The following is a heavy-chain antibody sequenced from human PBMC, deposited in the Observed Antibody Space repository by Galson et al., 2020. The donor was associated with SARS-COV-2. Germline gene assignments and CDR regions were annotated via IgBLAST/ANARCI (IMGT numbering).Heavy chain of an antibody. J-gene: IGHJ6*03. D-gene: IGHD2-2*01. CDR2: INHRGST. V-gene: IGHV4-34*01. CDR1: RGSFQNYY. CDR3: VRGAEERRIIVVVPYYYTYMDV. Sequence: SETLSLTCAVYRGSFQNYYWTWIRQSPGKGLQWIGEINHRGSTNYDPSLQGRLAISVDTSKNQFSLRLSSVTAADTAVYYCVRGAEERRIIVVVPYYYTYMDVWGGGTAVTVSS.